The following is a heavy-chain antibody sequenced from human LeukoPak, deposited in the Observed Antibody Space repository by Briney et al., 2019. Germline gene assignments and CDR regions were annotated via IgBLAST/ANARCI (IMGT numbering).Heavy chain of an antibody. V-gene: IGHV4-39*01. D-gene: IGHD6-19*01. CDR1: GGSISSSPYY. CDR3: ARHASVDGNWPRPLDY. J-gene: IGHJ4*02. Sequence: PSETLSLTCTVSGGSISSSPYYWGWIRQPPGKGLEWIGNTYYSGSTYYNASLKTRVTISVDTSKNQFSLKLTSVTAADTAVYYCARHASVDGNWPRPLDYWGQGSLVTVSS. CDR2: TYYSGST.